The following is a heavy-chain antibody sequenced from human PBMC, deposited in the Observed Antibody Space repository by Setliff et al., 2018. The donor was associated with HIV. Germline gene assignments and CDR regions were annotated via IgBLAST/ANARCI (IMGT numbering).Heavy chain of an antibody. CDR3: ASARIPTGGMSTSFDY. Sequence: SLRLSCVDSGFTFRTFAMHWVRQAPGKGLEWVSGVTYDGRRTFYTDAVKGRFTISRDNSNNTLYLQVSSLRPEDTAVYYCASARIPTGGMSTSFDYWGQGTPVTVS. CDR1: GFTFRTFA. D-gene: IGHD2-15*01. CDR2: VTYDGRRT. J-gene: IGHJ4*02. V-gene: IGHV3-30*10.